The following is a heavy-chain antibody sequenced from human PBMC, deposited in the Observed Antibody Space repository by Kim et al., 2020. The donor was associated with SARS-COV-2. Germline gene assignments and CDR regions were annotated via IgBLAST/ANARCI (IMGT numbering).Heavy chain of an antibody. J-gene: IGHJ4*02. D-gene: IGHD2-15*01. CDR3: ATEVVVAGRDINDY. V-gene: IGHV1-69*01. Sequence: QKFQGRVTITADESTSTAYMELSSLRSEDTAVYYCATEVVVAGRDINDYWGQGTLVTVSS.